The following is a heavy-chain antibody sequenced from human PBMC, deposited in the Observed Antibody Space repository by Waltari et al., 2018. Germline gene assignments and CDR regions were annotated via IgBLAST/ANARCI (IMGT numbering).Heavy chain of an antibody. D-gene: IGHD5-18*01. Sequence: EVQLVQSGAEVKKPGESLKISCKGSGNSFTSYWIGWVRQMPGKGLEWMGIIYPGDSDTTYSPSFQGQVTIPADKSISTAYLQWSSLKASDTAMYYCARLSDTAMEGDAFDIWGQGTMVTVSS. J-gene: IGHJ3*02. CDR2: IYPGDSDT. CDR1: GNSFTSYW. V-gene: IGHV5-51*01. CDR3: ARLSDTAMEGDAFDI.